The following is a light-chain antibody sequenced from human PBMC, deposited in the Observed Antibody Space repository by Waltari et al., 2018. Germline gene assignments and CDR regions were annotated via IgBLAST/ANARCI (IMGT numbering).Light chain of an antibody. J-gene: IGKJ1*01. CDR3: QQYHNWPPWT. CDR2: DAS. Sequence: EKVMTQSPATLSVSPGEGATLSCRASQSVTTKLAWYQLKPGQAPRLLIYDASSRATGIPARFSGSGFGTEFTLTISSLQSEDFAVYYCQQYHNWPPWTFGRGTKVEIK. V-gene: IGKV3D-15*01. CDR1: QSVTTK.